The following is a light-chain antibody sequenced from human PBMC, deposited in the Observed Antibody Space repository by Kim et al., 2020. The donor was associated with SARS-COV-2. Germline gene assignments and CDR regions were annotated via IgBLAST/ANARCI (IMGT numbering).Light chain of an antibody. CDR2: EVT. V-gene: IGLV2-14*01. J-gene: IGLJ3*02. CDR1: SSDVGTYNY. CDR3: NSYTSSDTWV. Sequence: GQSITVSCTGTSSDVGTYNYVSWYQQHPGKVPKLLIYEVTKRPSGASDRFSGSKSGNTASLTISGLQAEDEADYYCNSYTSSDTWVFGGGTQLTV.